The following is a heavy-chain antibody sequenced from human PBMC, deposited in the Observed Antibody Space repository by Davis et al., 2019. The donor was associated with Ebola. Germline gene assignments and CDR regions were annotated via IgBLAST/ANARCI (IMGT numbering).Heavy chain of an antibody. D-gene: IGHD6-13*01. CDR1: GYTFSSYG. Sequence: AASVKVSCKASGYTFSSYGISWVRQAPGQRLEWMGWINAGNGNTKYSQKFQGRVTITRDTSASTAYMELSSLRSEDTAVYYCARLYSSSVDYWGQGTLVTVSS. CDR2: INAGNGNT. CDR3: ARLYSSSVDY. V-gene: IGHV1-3*01. J-gene: IGHJ4*02.